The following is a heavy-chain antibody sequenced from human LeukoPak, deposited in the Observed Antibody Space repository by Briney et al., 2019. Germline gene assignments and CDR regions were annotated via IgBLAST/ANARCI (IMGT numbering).Heavy chain of an antibody. D-gene: IGHD6-19*01. CDR2: ISGGGTST. CDR1: GFTFSSYA. Sequence: PGGPLRLSCAASGFTFSSYAMSWVRQAPGKGLEWVSVISGGGTSTYYADSVKGRFTISKDNSRNTLYLQMNSLRAEDTAVYYCAKTFIAVANPIDYWGQGTLVTVSS. J-gene: IGHJ4*02. CDR3: AKTFIAVANPIDY. V-gene: IGHV3-23*01.